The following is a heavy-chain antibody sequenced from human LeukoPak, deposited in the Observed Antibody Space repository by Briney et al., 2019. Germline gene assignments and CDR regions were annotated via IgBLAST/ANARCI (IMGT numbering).Heavy chain of an antibody. CDR2: IYYSGST. CDR3: AAQDVNWFDP. CDR1: GGSISSGGYY. J-gene: IGHJ5*02. Sequence: SETLSLTRTVSGGSISSGGYYWSWICQHPGKGLEWIGYIYYSGSTYYNPSLKSRVTISVDTSKNQFSLKLSSVTAADTAVYYCAAQDVNWFDPWGQGTLVTVSS. V-gene: IGHV4-31*03. D-gene: IGHD2-15*01.